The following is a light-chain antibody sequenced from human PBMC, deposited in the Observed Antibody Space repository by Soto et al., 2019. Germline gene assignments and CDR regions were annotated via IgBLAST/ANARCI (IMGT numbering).Light chain of an antibody. CDR2: DAS. J-gene: IGKJ5*01. CDR3: QQRSQWPPMT. Sequence: EIVMTQSPGTLSLSPGERATLSCRASQSISTYLAWYQVKPGQAPRLLIYDASSRATGVPARFSGSGSGTDFSLTISSLEPEDVAVYYCQQRSQWPPMTFGQGTRLENK. CDR1: QSISTY. V-gene: IGKV3-11*01.